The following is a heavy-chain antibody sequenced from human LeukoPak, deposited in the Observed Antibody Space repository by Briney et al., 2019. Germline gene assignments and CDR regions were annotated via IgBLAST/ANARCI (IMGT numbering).Heavy chain of an antibody. V-gene: IGHV3-74*01. CDR3: ARAYCSSGSCYSCADY. Sequence: GGSLRLSCVASGFTFSSYWMHCVRQVPGRGLVWVSRMKSDGNTTSYADSVKGRFTISRDNAKNTLYLQMNSLRAEDTAVYYCARAYCSSGSCYSCADYWGQGTLVTVSS. CDR2: MKSDGNTT. J-gene: IGHJ4*02. D-gene: IGHD2-15*01. CDR1: GFTFSSYW.